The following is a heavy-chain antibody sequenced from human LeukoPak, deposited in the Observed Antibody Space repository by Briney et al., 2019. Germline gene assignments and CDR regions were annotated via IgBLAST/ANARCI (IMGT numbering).Heavy chain of an antibody. CDR1: GFTFISYA. Sequence: PGGSLRLSCAASGFTFISYAMSWVRQAPGKGLEWVSAISGSGGSTYYADSVKGRFTISRDNSKNTLYLQTNSLRGEDTAVYYCAKSVGITIFGVVIFWGQGTLVTVSS. D-gene: IGHD3-3*01. CDR2: ISGSGGST. V-gene: IGHV3-23*01. CDR3: AKSVGITIFGVVIF. J-gene: IGHJ4*02.